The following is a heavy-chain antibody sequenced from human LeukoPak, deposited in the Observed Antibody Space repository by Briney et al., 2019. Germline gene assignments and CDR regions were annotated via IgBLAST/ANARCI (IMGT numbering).Heavy chain of an antibody. D-gene: IGHD2-8*01. V-gene: IGHV4-4*07. CDR3: ARETRNCTNGVCSSRDFDY. J-gene: IGHJ4*02. CDR1: GGSISTYY. CDR2: VNIGGST. Sequence: SETLSLNCTVSGGSISTYYWNWIRQPAGKGLEWIGRVNIGGSTNYNPSLQSRVTMSVDTSKNQFSLKLSSVTAADTAVYYCARETRNCTNGVCSSRDFDYWGQGTLVTVS.